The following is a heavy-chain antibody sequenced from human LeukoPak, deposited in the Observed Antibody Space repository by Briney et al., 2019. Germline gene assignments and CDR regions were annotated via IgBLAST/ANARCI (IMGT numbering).Heavy chain of an antibody. V-gene: IGHV3-9*01. CDR1: GFTFDDYA. J-gene: IGHJ5*02. CDR2: ISWNSGSI. Sequence: PGRSLRLSCAASGFTFDDYAMHWVRQAPGKGLEWVSGISWNSGSIGYADSVKGRFTISRDNAKNSLYLQMNSLRAEDTAVYYCARDQGAGHLIPWGQGTLVTVSS. D-gene: IGHD4/OR15-4a*01. CDR3: ARDQGAGHLIP.